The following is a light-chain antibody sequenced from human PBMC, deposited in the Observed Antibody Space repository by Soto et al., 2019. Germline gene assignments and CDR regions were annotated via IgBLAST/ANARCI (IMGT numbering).Light chain of an antibody. Sequence: QAVVTQEPSLTVSPGGTVTLTCGSSTGAVTSGHYPYWFQQKPGQAPRTLIYDTSKKHSWTPARFSGSLLGGKAALTLSGAQPEDEAEYYCLLSYNGPFVFGTGTKATVL. CDR3: LLSYNGPFV. CDR1: TGAVTSGHY. CDR2: DTS. J-gene: IGLJ1*01. V-gene: IGLV7-46*01.